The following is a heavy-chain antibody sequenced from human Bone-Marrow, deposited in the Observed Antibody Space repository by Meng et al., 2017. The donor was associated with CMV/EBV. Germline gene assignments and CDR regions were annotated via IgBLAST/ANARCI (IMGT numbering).Heavy chain of an antibody. CDR3: ARDPYTYDFWSGYYGMDV. CDR1: GFTFSGYS. Sequence: GGSLRLSCAASGFTFSGYSMNWVRQAPGKGLEWVSSISSSSSYIYYADSVKGRFTISRDNAKNSLYLQMSSLRADDTAVYYCARDPYTYDFWSGYYGMDVWGQGTTVTVSS. J-gene: IGHJ6*02. V-gene: IGHV3-21*01. D-gene: IGHD3-3*01. CDR2: ISSSSSYI.